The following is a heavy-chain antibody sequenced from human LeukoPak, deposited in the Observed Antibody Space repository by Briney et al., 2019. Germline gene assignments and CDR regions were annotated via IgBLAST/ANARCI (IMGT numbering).Heavy chain of an antibody. Sequence: PGRSLRLSCTASGFTFGDYAMSWFRQAPGKGLEWVGFIRSKAYGGTTEYAASVKGRFTISRDDSKSIAYLQMNSLKTEDTAVYYCTRDPQTYSYGLRHWGQGTLVTVSS. CDR2: IRSKAYGGTT. J-gene: IGHJ1*01. CDR3: TRDPQTYSYGLRH. CDR1: GFTFGDYA. V-gene: IGHV3-49*03. D-gene: IGHD5-18*01.